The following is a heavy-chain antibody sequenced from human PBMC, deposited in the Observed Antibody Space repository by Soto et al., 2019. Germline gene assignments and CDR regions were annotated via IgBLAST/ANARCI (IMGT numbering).Heavy chain of an antibody. CDR2: IYYSGST. CDR1: GGSISSSSYY. V-gene: IGHV4-39*02. J-gene: IGHJ5*02. Sequence: SETLSLTCTVSGGSISSSSYYWGWIRQPPGKGLEWIGSIYYSGSTYYNPSLKSRVTISVDTSKNQFSLKLSSVTAADTAVYYCARESSIERWLSSFEPWGQGTLVTVSS. CDR3: ARESSIERWLSSFEP. D-gene: IGHD2-21*01.